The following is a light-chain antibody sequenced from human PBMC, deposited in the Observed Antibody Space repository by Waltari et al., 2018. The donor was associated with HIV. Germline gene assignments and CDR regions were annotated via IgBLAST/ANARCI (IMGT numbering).Light chain of an antibody. CDR3: SSFTTSNTVV. V-gene: IGLV2-18*02. CDR2: DVS. J-gene: IGLJ2*01. CDR1: SSDVGNYNE. Sequence: QSALTQPPSVAGSLGQSVTISCTGTSSDVGNYNEVSWSQQSPGTAPKLMIYDVSNRPSGVPDRFAGSKSGNTASLTISGLQAEDEADYYCSSFTTSNTVVFGGGTKLTVL.